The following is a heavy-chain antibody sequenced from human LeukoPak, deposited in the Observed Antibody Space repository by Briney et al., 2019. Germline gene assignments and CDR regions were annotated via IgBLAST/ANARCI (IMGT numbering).Heavy chain of an antibody. Sequence: SETLSLTCTVSGYSINSGYYWGWIRQPPGKGLEWIAIIYHSGSTYYNPSLKSRVTISVDTSKNQFSLKLSSVTAADTAVYYCARDPVEQPYWFFDLWGRGTLVTVSS. D-gene: IGHD1/OR15-1a*01. CDR2: IYHSGST. J-gene: IGHJ2*01. CDR1: GYSINSGYY. CDR3: ARDPVEQPYWFFDL. V-gene: IGHV4-38-2*02.